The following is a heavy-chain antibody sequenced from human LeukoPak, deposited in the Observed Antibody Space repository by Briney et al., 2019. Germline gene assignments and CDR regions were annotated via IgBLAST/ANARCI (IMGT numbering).Heavy chain of an antibody. CDR1: GGSISNSGNY. CDR2: IYYTGST. V-gene: IGHV4-39*01. Sequence: PSETLSLTCTVSGGSISNSGNYWGWVRQPPGKGLEWIVNIYYTGSTAYNPSLKSRVTISVDTSKNQFSLKLRFVTAADTAVYYCASYSQSLYYFDYWGQGTLVTVSS. CDR3: ASYSQSLYYFDY. J-gene: IGHJ4*02. D-gene: IGHD2-15*01.